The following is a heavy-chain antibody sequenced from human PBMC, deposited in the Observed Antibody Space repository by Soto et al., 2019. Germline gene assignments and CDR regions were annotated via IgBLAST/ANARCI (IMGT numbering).Heavy chain of an antibody. CDR3: ARGSGNYGFDF. CDR2: IYTSGRT. D-gene: IGHD1-26*01. CDR1: GDSMSSYY. Sequence: QVQLQESGPRLVKPSETLSLTCTVSGDSMSSYYWSWIRQPAGKGLEWIGRIYTSGRTNYDPPLPSRFTMSIDTSAKQFSLKLTSVTAADTAVYYCARGSGNYGFDFWGQGTMVTVSS. J-gene: IGHJ3*01. V-gene: IGHV4-4*07.